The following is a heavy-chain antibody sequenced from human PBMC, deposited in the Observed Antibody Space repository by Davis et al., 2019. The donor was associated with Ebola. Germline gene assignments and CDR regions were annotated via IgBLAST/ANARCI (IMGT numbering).Heavy chain of an antibody. CDR2: IRSKANSYAT. D-gene: IGHD6-13*01. CDR3: SSTAAGIDY. V-gene: IGHV3-73*01. J-gene: IGHJ4*02. CDR1: GFTFSSYW. Sequence: GALKISCAASGFTFSSYWMHWVRQASGKGLEWVGRIRSKANSYATAYAASVKGRFTISRDDSKNTAYLQMNSLKTEDTAVYYCSSTAAGIDYWGQGTRVTVSS.